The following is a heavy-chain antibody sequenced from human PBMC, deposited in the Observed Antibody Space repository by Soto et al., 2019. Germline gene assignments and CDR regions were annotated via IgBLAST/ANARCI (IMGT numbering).Heavy chain of an antibody. Sequence: QAQLVDSGGGVVQPARSLRLSCAASEFTFNTYAMHWVRQAPGKGLEWVAVIAYDGNDKYYADSVKGRFTISRDNSKNALCLQMNTLRPEDTAMYYCARDVGNYVPYYYGMDVWGQGTTVTVSS. J-gene: IGHJ6*02. CDR2: IAYDGNDK. CDR3: ARDVGNYVPYYYGMDV. V-gene: IGHV3-30*03. D-gene: IGHD1-7*01. CDR1: EFTFNTYA.